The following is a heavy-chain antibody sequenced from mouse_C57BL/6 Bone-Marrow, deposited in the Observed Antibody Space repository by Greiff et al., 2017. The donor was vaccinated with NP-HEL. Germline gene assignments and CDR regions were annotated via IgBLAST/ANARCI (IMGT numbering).Heavy chain of an antibody. D-gene: IGHD2-3*01. V-gene: IGHV1-52*01. CDR3: ARYHDGYSPYYFDY. J-gene: IGHJ2*01. CDR2: IDPSDSET. CDR1: GYTFTSYW. Sequence: QVQLQQSGAELVRPGSSVKLSCKASGYTFTSYWMHWVKQRPIQGLEWIGNIDPSDSETHYNQKFKDKATLTVDKSSSTAYMQLSSLTSEDSAVYYCARYHDGYSPYYFDYWGQGTTLTVSS.